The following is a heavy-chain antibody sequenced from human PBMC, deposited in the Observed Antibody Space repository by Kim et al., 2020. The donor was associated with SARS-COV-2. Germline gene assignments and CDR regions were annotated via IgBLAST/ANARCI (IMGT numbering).Heavy chain of an antibody. J-gene: IGHJ2*01. CDR1: GGSISSYY. CDR3: ARDPNEAAAGTDWYFDL. V-gene: IGHV4-59*01. CDR2: IYYSGST. Sequence: SETLSLTCTVSGGSISSYYWSWIRQPPGKGLEWIGYIYYSGSTNYNPSLKSRVTISVDTSKNQFSLKLSSVTAADTAVYYCARDPNEAAAGTDWYFDLWG. D-gene: IGHD6-13*01.